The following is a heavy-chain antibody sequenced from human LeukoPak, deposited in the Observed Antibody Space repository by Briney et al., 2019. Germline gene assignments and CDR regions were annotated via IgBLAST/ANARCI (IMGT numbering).Heavy chain of an antibody. D-gene: IGHD2-15*01. Sequence: ASVKVSCKASIYTFTGYYMHWVRQAPGQGLEWMGWINPNSGGTKCPQKFQDRVTMTRDTSISTAYMELSSLTSDDTAVYYCVRGSQAGCSGVSCETFDHWGQGTLVTVSS. CDR3: VRGSQAGCSGVSCETFDH. J-gene: IGHJ4*02. V-gene: IGHV1-2*02. CDR2: INPNSGGT. CDR1: IYTFTGYY.